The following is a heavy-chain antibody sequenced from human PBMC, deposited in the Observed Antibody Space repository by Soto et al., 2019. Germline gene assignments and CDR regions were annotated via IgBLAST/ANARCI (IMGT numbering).Heavy chain of an antibody. D-gene: IGHD2-15*01. CDR3: ARQGLYCSGGSCYYFDY. V-gene: IGHV4-39*01. CDR1: GGSISSSSYY. Sequence: SETLSLTCTVSGGSISSSSYYWGWIRQPPGKGLEWIGSIYYSGSTYYNPSLKSRVTISVDTSKNQFSLKLSSVTAADTAVYYCARQGLYCSGGSCYYFDYWGQGTLVTVSS. J-gene: IGHJ4*02. CDR2: IYYSGST.